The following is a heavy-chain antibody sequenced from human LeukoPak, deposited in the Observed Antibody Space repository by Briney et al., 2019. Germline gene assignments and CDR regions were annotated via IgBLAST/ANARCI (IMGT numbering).Heavy chain of an antibody. V-gene: IGHV5-51*01. CDR3: ATATYFASHY. CDR1: VYTFTTYW. Sequence: PGESLKISCQGSVYTFTTYWIGWVRQMPGRGLEWMGIIWPGDFNTKYSPSSQGQVTISVDKSINTAYLQWRSLQASDTAIYYCATATYFASHYWGQGTRVTVSS. CDR2: IWPGDFNT. D-gene: IGHD3-10*01. J-gene: IGHJ4*02.